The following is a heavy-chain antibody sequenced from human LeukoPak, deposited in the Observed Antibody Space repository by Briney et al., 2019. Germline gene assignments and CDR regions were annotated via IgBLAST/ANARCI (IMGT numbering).Heavy chain of an antibody. Sequence: PGGSLRLSCAASGFTFSSYEMNWVRQAPGKGLEWVSYISSSGSTIYYADSVKGRFTISRDNAENSLYLQMNSLRAEDTAVYYCAREPRRWSGYFDYWGQGTLVTVSS. CDR1: GFTFSSYE. J-gene: IGHJ4*02. V-gene: IGHV3-48*03. D-gene: IGHD3-3*01. CDR2: ISSSGSTI. CDR3: AREPRRWSGYFDY.